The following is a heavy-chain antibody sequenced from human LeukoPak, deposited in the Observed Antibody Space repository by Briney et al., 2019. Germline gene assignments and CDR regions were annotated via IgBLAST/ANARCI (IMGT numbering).Heavy chain of an antibody. D-gene: IGHD2-2*02. CDR3: TRDATGCSSTSCYTIVNWFDP. CDR1: GFTFGDYA. J-gene: IGHJ5*02. Sequence: PGRSLRLSCTASGFTFGDYATSWVRQAPGKGLEWVGFIRSKAYGGTTEYAASVKGRFTISRDDSKSIAYLQMNSLKTEDTAVYYCTRDATGCSSTSCYTIVNWFDPWGQGTLVTVSS. V-gene: IGHV3-49*04. CDR2: IRSKAYGGTT.